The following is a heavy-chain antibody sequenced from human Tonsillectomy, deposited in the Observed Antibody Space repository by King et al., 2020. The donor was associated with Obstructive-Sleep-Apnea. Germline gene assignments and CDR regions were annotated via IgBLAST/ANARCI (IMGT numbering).Heavy chain of an antibody. Sequence: VQLVESGGDLVQPGGSLRLSCAASGFTFSRYNMNWVRQAPGKRPEWVSYISSSSSTIFYADSVKGRFTISRDNAKNSLYLQMNSLRAGDTAVYYCAREVLREVEWLATGVWDSWGQGTLVTVSS. CDR2: ISSSSSTI. CDR3: AREVLREVEWLATGVWDS. V-gene: IGHV3-48*01. J-gene: IGHJ4*02. CDR1: GFTFSRYN. D-gene: IGHD6-19*01.